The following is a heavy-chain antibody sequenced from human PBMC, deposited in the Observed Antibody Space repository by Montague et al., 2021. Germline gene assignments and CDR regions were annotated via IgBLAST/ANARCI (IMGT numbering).Heavy chain of an antibody. Sequence: SLRLSCAASGFTFTDYWMTWIRQAPGKGLEWVANIKQDGTLAHYXASVKGRFTISRDNAKNSLYLQMNSLRAEDTALYYCARDTSGVFDIWGQGTMVTVPS. J-gene: IGHJ3*02. D-gene: IGHD2-2*01. V-gene: IGHV3-7*05. CDR2: IKQDGTLA. CDR1: GFTFTDYW. CDR3: ARDTSGVFDI.